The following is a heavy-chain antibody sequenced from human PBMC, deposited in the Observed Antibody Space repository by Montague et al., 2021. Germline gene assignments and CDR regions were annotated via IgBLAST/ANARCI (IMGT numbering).Heavy chain of an antibody. J-gene: IGHJ4*02. CDR1: GFNVNSHY. D-gene: IGHD3-10*01. CDR2: TYTGGSA. CDR3: ARDESNTSSLDY. Sequence: SLRLSCAASGFNVNSHYMSWVRQAPGEGLEWVSVTYTGGSAYYADSVKGRFTATRDSSKNMVYLQMDSLRAEDTAVYFCARDESNTSSLDYWGQGTLVTVSA. V-gene: IGHV3-53*01.